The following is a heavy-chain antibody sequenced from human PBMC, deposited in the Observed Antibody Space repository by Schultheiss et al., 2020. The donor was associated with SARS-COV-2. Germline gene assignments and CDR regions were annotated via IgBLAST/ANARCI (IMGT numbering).Heavy chain of an antibody. D-gene: IGHD5-12*01. V-gene: IGHV1-8*02. CDR3: ARYGVYRVATSGMDV. CDR1: GYTFTSYY. Sequence: ASVKVSCKASGYTFTSYYMHWVRQAPGQGLEWMGWMNPNSGNTGYAQKFQGRVTMTRNTSISTAYMELSSLRSEDTAVYYCARYGVYRVATSGMDVWGQGTTVTVSS. J-gene: IGHJ6*02. CDR2: MNPNSGNT.